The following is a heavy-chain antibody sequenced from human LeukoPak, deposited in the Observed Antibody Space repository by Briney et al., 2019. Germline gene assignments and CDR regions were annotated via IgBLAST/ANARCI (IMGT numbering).Heavy chain of an antibody. CDR1: GFTFSNAW. D-gene: IGHD6-13*01. CDR3: TTRQNKYSSSWYYYYYYYMDV. Sequence: GGSLRLPCAASGFTFSNAWMSWVRQAPGKGLEWVGRIKSKTDGGTTDYAAPVKGRFTISRDDSKNTLYLQMNSLKTEDTAVYYCTTRQNKYSSSWYYYYYYYMDVWGEGTTVTVSS. J-gene: IGHJ6*03. CDR2: IKSKTDGGTT. V-gene: IGHV3-15*01.